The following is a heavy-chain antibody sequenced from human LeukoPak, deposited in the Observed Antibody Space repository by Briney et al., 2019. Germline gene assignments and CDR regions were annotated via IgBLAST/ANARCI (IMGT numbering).Heavy chain of an antibody. CDR1: GLTFSSYG. Sequence: PGGSLRLSCAASGLTFSSYGMHWVRQAPGKGLEWVAFIRYDGSNKYYADSVKGRFTISRDNSKNTLYLQMNSLRAEDTAVYYCAKGAYDLWTDYFDYWGQGTLVTVSS. CDR3: AKGAYDLWTDYFDY. CDR2: IRYDGSNK. V-gene: IGHV3-30*02. D-gene: IGHD3-3*01. J-gene: IGHJ4*02.